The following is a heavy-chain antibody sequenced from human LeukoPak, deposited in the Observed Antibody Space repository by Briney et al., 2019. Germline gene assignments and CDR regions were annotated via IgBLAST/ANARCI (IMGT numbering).Heavy chain of an antibody. CDR3: ARAGEQRWLQLLAY. CDR2: IYSDDTT. D-gene: IGHD5-24*01. CDR1: GFTVSDNY. V-gene: IGHV3-53*01. J-gene: IGHJ4*02. Sequence: GGSLRLSCAASGFTVSDNYMNWFRQAPGKGLDWVSIIYSDDTTSYADSVKGRFTVSRDNSKNTLYLQMNSLRAEDTAVYYCARAGEQRWLQLLAYWGQGTPVTVSS.